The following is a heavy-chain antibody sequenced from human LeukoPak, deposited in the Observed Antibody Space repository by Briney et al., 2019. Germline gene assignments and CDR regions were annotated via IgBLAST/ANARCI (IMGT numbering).Heavy chain of an antibody. CDR3: ARSVGYCSSTSCPPPGYFDY. V-gene: IGHV1-69*05. CDR1: GGTFSSYA. J-gene: IGHJ4*02. D-gene: IGHD2-2*01. CDR2: IIPIFGTA. Sequence: SVKVSCKASGGTFSSYAISWVRQAPGQGLEWMGGIIPIFGTANYAQKFQGRVTITTDESTSTAYMELSSLRSEDTPVYYCARSVGYCSSTSCPPPGYFDYWGQGTLVTVSS.